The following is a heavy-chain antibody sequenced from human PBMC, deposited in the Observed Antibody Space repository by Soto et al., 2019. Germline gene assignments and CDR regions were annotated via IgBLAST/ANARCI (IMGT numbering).Heavy chain of an antibody. J-gene: IGHJ5*02. CDR1: GGSISDFA. CDR2: VIPIFGTP. CDR3: ARDCRGATCFPRGFDT. V-gene: IGHV1-69*01. Sequence: QVHLVQSGPEVRRPGSSVNVSFKASGGSISDFAISCVRQAAGQALAWMGGVIPIFGTPNYAQKFQGRITIIAGEHTTTADMALSRLISEDTAVYYCARDCRGATCFPRGFDTWGQGTLVTVSS. D-gene: IGHD2-15*01.